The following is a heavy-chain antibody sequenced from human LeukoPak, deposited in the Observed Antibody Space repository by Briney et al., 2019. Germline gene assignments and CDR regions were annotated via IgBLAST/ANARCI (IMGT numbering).Heavy chain of an antibody. D-gene: IGHD3-9*01. V-gene: IGHV3-74*01. J-gene: IGHJ3*02. CDR2: INSDGSET. CDR3: ARNGYFENAFDI. Sequence: GGSLRLSCTASGFTFSKYWMHWVRQAPGKGLVWVSRINSDGSETTYADSVKGRFTISRDNAKNTLYLQMNSLRAEDTAVYYCARNGYFENAFDIWGQGTMVTVSS. CDR1: GFTFSKYW.